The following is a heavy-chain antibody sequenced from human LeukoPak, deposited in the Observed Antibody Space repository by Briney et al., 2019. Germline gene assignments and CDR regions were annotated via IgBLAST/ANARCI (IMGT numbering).Heavy chain of an antibody. CDR2: IDQDGSVK. CDR3: ARDLSSLAPSFDN. CDR1: GFTFSNYW. Sequence: GGSLRLSCAASGFTFSNYWMSWVRQAPGKGLEWVANIDQDGSVKYYVDSVKGRFTISRDNAKNSLYLQMNSLRAEDTAVYYCARDLSSLAPSFDNWGQGTLSPSPQ. J-gene: IGHJ4*02. V-gene: IGHV3-7*04. D-gene: IGHD6-19*01.